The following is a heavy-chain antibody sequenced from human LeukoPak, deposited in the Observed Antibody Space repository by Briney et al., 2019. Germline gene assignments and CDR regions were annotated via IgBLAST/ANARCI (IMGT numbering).Heavy chain of an antibody. V-gene: IGHV1-2*02. J-gene: IGHJ4*02. Sequence: ASVKVSCKASGYTFTSYGIRWVRQAPGQGLEWMGWINPNSGGTNYAQKFQGRVTMTRDTSISTAYMELSRLRSDDTAVYYCARDLEDTAMYWGQGTLVTVSS. CDR1: GYTFTSYG. CDR2: INPNSGGT. CDR3: ARDLEDTAMY. D-gene: IGHD5-18*01.